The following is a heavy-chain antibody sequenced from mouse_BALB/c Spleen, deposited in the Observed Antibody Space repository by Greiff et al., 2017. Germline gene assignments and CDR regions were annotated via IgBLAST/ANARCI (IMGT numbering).Heavy chain of an antibody. CDR2: INSNGGST. J-gene: IGHJ2*01. CDR1: GFTFSSYG. Sequence: DVKLQESGGGLVQPGGSLKLSCAASGFTFSSYGMSWVRQTPDKRLELVATINSNGGSTYYPDSVKGRFTISRDNAKNTLYLQMSSLKSEDTAMYYCARTGDYGSSLYFDYWGQGTTLTVSS. CDR3: ARTGDYGSSLYFDY. D-gene: IGHD1-1*01. V-gene: IGHV5-6-3*01.